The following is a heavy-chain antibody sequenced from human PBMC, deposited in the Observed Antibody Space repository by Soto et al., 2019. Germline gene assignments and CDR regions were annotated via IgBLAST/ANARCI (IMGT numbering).Heavy chain of an antibody. Sequence: HPGGSLRLSCAASGFTFSSYWMSWVRQAPGKGLEWVANIKQDGSEKYYVDSVKGRFTISRDNAKNSLYLQMNSLRAEDTAVYYCARALPAAIRLYYYGMDVWGQGTTVTVSS. J-gene: IGHJ6*02. CDR3: ARALPAAIRLYYYGMDV. V-gene: IGHV3-7*05. CDR2: IKQDGSEK. D-gene: IGHD2-2*01. CDR1: GFTFSSYW.